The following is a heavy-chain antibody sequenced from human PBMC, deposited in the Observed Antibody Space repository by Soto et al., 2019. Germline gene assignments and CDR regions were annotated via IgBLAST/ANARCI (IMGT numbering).Heavy chain of an antibody. Sequence: HPGGSLRLSCAASGFTFSSYSMNWVRQAPGKGLEWVSYISSSSSTIYYADSVKGRFTISRDNSKNTLYLQMGSLRAEDMAVYYCARSVFYGDPRFDYWGQGTLVTVSS. D-gene: IGHD4-17*01. CDR3: ARSVFYGDPRFDY. CDR1: GFTFSSYS. CDR2: ISSSSSTI. V-gene: IGHV3-48*01. J-gene: IGHJ4*02.